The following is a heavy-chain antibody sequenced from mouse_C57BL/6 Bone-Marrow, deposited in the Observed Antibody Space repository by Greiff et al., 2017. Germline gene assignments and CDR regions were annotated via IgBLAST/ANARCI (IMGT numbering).Heavy chain of an antibody. CDR2: IDPSDSYT. Sequence: QVQLQQSGAELVKPGASVKLSCKASGYTFTSYWMQWVKQRPGQGLEWIGEIDPSDSYTKYNQKFKGKATLTVDKSSSTAYMQLSSQTSEDSAVYYCARDYYGSSWYFEVWGTGTTVTVSS. J-gene: IGHJ1*03. CDR3: ARDYYGSSWYFEV. V-gene: IGHV1-50*01. D-gene: IGHD1-1*01. CDR1: GYTFTSYW.